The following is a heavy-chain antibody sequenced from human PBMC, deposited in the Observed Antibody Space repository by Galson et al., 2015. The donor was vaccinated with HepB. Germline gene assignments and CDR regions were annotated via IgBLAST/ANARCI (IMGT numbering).Heavy chain of an antibody. D-gene: IGHD6-19*01. J-gene: IGHJ4*02. Sequence: SLRLSCAASGFIFSNHWVNWVRQAPGKGLEWVSSISSSSSYIYYADSVKGRFTISRDNAKNSLYLQMNSLRAEDTAVYYCARGSGPLVEQWLVGFDYWGQGTLVTVSS. CDR3: ARGSGPLVEQWLVGFDY. CDR2: ISSSSSYI. V-gene: IGHV3-21*01. CDR1: GFIFSNHW.